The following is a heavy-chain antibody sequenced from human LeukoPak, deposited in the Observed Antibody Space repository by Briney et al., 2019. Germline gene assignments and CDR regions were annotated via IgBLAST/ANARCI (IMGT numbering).Heavy chain of an antibody. CDR3: ARLSLPADYYDSSGYDDY. CDR1: GYTFTGYY. J-gene: IGHJ4*02. V-gene: IGHV1-2*02. D-gene: IGHD3-22*01. Sequence: ASVKVSYKASGYTFTGYYMHWVRQAPGQGLEWMGWINPNSGGTNYAQKFKGRVTMTRDTSISTAYMELSRLRSDDTAVYYCARLSLPADYYDSSGYDDYWGQGTLVTVSS. CDR2: INPNSGGT.